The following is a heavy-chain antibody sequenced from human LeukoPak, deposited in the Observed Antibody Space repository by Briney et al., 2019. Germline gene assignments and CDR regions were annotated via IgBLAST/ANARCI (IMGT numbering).Heavy chain of an antibody. V-gene: IGHV3-48*03. CDR2: ISSSGSTI. Sequence: PGGSLRLSCAASGFTFSNYEMNWVRQAPGKGLEWVSYISSSGSTIYYADSVKGRFTISRDNAKNSLYLQMHSLRAEDTAVYYCARDHGERPAYWGQGTLVTVSS. CDR3: ARDHGERPAY. CDR1: GFTFSNYE. D-gene: IGHD4-17*01. J-gene: IGHJ4*02.